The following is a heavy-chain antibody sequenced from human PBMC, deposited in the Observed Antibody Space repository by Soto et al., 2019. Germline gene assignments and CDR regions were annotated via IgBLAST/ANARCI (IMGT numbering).Heavy chain of an antibody. CDR3: ATVLVITRSFDY. J-gene: IGHJ4*02. V-gene: IGHV3-23*01. Sequence: GGSLRLSCAASGFTFSSYALSSVRQDLATRLQWVSAPIGSGGSTYSAESGKGPLTMPRDNSKNTRKLQMNRLRAEATAVYYGATVLVITRSFDYWGQRTLVT. CDR2: PIGSGGST. D-gene: IGHD2-21*01. CDR1: GFTFSSYA.